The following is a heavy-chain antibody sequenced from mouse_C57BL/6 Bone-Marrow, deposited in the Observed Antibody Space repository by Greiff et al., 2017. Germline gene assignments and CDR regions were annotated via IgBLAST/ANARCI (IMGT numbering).Heavy chain of an antibody. V-gene: IGHV1-7*01. J-gene: IGHJ4*01. CDR3: ARKVYYYGISYRPLHAMDY. CDR2: INPSSGYT. CDR1: GYTFTSYW. Sequence: VKLQQSGAELAKPGASVKLSCKASGYTFTSYWMHWVKQRPGQGLEWIGYINPSSGYTKYNQKFKDKATLTADKSSSTAYMQLSSLTYEDSACYYCARKVYYYGISYRPLHAMDYWGQGTSVTVSS. D-gene: IGHD1-1*01.